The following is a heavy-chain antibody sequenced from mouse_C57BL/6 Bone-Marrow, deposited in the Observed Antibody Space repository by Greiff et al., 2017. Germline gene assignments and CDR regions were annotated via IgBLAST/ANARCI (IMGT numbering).Heavy chain of an antibody. CDR1: GFTFSSYA. D-gene: IGHD2-3*01. CDR2: ISDGGSYT. J-gene: IGHJ1*03. V-gene: IGHV5-4*01. Sequence: EVLLVESGGGLVKPGGSLKLSCAASGFTFSSYAMSWVRQTPEKRLEWVATISDGGSYTYYPDNVKGRFTLSRDNAKNNLYLQMSHLESEDTAMYNWARGGWWYFDVWGTGTTVTVSS. CDR3: ARGGWWYFDV.